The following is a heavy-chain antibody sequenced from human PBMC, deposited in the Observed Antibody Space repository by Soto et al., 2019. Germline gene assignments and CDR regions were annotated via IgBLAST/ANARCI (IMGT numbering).Heavy chain of an antibody. CDR3: ARAYSIVGADY. Sequence: QVQLVQSGAEVKKPGASVKVSCKASGYTFTSYAMHWVRQAPGQRLEWMGWINAGNGNTKYSQKFQGRVTITRDTSARSAYMELSSQRSEDTAVYYRARAYSIVGADYWGQGTLVNVSS. V-gene: IGHV1-3*01. J-gene: IGHJ4*02. CDR1: GYTFTSYA. D-gene: IGHD1-26*01. CDR2: INAGNGNT.